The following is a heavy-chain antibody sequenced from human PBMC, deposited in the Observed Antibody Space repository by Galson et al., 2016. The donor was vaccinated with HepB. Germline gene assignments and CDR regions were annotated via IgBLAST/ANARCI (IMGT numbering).Heavy chain of an antibody. V-gene: IGHV3-53*01. Sequence: SLRLSCAASGFSVSNNYMTWVRQAPGKGLEWVSLIYSGGGTSFADSVKGRVTISRDNSQNTLYLQMNSLRADDTAIYYCTNAGDFHFYGLGVWGQGTTVTVAS. CDR1: GFSVSNNY. D-gene: IGHD2-8*01. CDR2: IYSGGGT. J-gene: IGHJ6*02. CDR3: TNAGDFHFYGLGV.